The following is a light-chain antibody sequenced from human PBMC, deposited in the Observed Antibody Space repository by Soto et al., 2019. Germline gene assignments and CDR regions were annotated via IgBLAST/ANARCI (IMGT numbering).Light chain of an antibody. CDR2: EDK. Sequence: NFMLTQPHSVSESPGKTVTISCTRSSGSIASNYVQWYQQRPGSAPTNVIYEDKQRPSGVPDRFSGSIDSSSNSASLTISGLKTEDEADYYCQSFDNSINWVFGGGTKLTVL. J-gene: IGLJ3*02. V-gene: IGLV6-57*04. CDR1: SGSIASNY. CDR3: QSFDNSINWV.